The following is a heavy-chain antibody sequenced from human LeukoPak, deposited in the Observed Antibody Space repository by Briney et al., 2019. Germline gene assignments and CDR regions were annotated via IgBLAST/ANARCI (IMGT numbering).Heavy chain of an antibody. CDR2: INHSGST. Sequence: SETLSLTCTVSGGSISSYYWSWIRQPPGKGLEWIGEINHSGSTNYNPSLKSRVAISVDTSKNQFSLNLSSVTAADTAVYYCARRPMVIDYWGQGTLVTVSS. CDR1: GGSISSYY. J-gene: IGHJ4*02. D-gene: IGHD3-10*01. V-gene: IGHV4-34*01. CDR3: ARRPMVIDY.